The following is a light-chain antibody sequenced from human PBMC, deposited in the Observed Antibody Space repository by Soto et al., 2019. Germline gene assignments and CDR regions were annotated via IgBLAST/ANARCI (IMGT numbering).Light chain of an antibody. J-gene: IGKJ3*01. CDR1: QSVSYW. CDR2: DAS. CDR3: QQYGFS. V-gene: IGKV1-5*01. Sequence: DIQMTQSPSTLSASVGDRVTITCRASQSVSYWLAWYQQKPGMAPKLLIHDASSLESGVPSRFRGSGSGKEFTLTIRSLQPDDFATYYCQQYGFSFGPGTKVEI.